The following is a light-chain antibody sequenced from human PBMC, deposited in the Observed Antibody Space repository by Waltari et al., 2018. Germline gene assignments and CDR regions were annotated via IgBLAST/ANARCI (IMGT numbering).Light chain of an antibody. CDR1: SSDVGGYHY. Sequence: QSALTQPASVSGSPGQSITISCTGTSSDVGGYHYVSWYQQHPGKVTKLMIYEVSNRPSGISVRFSGSKSGNTASLTISGLQAEDEAYYYCSSDRTSSIWVFGGGTKLTVL. CDR3: SSDRTSSIWV. V-gene: IGLV2-14*01. CDR2: EVS. J-gene: IGLJ3*02.